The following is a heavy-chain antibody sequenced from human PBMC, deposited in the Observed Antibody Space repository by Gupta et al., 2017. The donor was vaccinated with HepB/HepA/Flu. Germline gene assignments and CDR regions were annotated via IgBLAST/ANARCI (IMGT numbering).Heavy chain of an antibody. CDR3: ARASEGSWIDD. Sequence: VQLVESGGGLVQPGGSLRLSCAASRSAISRYDMHWVRQPKGKGLEWVSVIGIGDDTYYPDSVKGRFTISREDAKNSLYLQMNSLGAGDTAGYYCARASEGSWIDDWGQGTLVTVSS. CDR2: IGIGDDT. J-gene: IGHJ4*02. CDR1: RSAISRYD. V-gene: IGHV3-13*01. D-gene: IGHD5-12*01.